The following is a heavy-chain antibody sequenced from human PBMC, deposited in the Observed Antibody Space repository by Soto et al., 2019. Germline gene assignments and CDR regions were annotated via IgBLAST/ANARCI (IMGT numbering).Heavy chain of an antibody. V-gene: IGHV4-59*01. CDR2: IYSSGST. CDR3: ARGRIQLPVYFGMDV. Sequence: TVSGGSISGYYWSWIRQPPGKGLEWIGFIYSSGSTNYNPSLKSRVTMSVDTTKNQFSLKLSSVTAADTAVYYCARGRIQLPVYFGMDVWGQGTTVTVSS. J-gene: IGHJ6*02. D-gene: IGHD5-18*01. CDR1: GGSISGYY.